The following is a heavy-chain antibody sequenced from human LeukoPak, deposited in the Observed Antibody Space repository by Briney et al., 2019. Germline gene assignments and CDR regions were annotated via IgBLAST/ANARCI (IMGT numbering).Heavy chain of an antibody. CDR2: IHTSGGS. V-gene: IGHV4-4*09. D-gene: IGHD4-23*01. CDR1: GGSISDSH. J-gene: IGHJ6*03. Sequence: SETLSLTRTVSGGSISDSHWSWIRQPPGKGLEWIGNIHTSGGSNYSPSLKSRVTISLDMSRNQFSLRLSSVTAADTAVYYCARGRSAVVTPDYYYYHCMDVWGKGTTVTVSS. CDR3: ARGRSAVVTPDYYYYHCMDV.